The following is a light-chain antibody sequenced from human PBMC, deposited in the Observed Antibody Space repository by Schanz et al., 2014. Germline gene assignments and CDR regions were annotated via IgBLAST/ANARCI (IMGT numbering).Light chain of an antibody. J-gene: IGKJ2*01. V-gene: IGKV3D-15*01. CDR2: DAS. CDR3: QQYNNWLPEYT. Sequence: EIVLTQSPGTLSLSPGERATLSCRASQSVSSNYLAWYQQRPGQAPRLLIYDASNRAPGIPARFSGSGSGTEFTLTISSLQSEDFAVYYCQQYNNWLPEYTFGQGTKLEIK. CDR1: QSVSSNY.